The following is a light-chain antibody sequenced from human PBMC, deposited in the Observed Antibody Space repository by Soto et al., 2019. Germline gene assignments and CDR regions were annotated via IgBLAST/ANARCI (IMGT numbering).Light chain of an antibody. V-gene: IGKV1-9*01. CDR3: QRLDNYPIT. J-gene: IGKJ5*01. Sequence: DIQLTQSPSFLSASVGDRVTITCRASQGISSYLAWYQQKPGKAPKFLIYAASTLQRGVPSRFSGSGSGTEFTLTISSLRPEDFATYYCQRLDNYPITFGQGTRLEIK. CDR2: AAS. CDR1: QGISSY.